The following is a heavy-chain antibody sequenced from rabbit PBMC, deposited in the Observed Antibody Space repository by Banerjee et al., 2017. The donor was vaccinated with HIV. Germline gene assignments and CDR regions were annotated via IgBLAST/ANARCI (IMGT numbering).Heavy chain of an antibody. CDR1: GFSFSSYYY. CDR3: ARASVDGSGGYIQLYYFNL. J-gene: IGHJ4*01. CDR2: IYTGSSGST. V-gene: IGHV1S45*01. Sequence: QEQLEESGGDLVKPEGSPTLTCTASGFSFSSYYYMCWVRQAPGKGLEWIACIYTGSSGSTWYASWAKGRFTISKTSSTTVTLQMTSLTAADTATYFCARASVDGSGGYIQLYYFNLWGPGTLVTVS. D-gene: IGHD1-1*01.